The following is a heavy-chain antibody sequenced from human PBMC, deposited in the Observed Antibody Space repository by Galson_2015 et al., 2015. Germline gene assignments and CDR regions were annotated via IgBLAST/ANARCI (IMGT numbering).Heavy chain of an antibody. CDR2: INTNTGNP. D-gene: IGHD6-13*01. Sequence: SVKVSCKASGYTFSNYAMNWVRQAPGQGLEWMGWINTNTGNPTYVQGFTGRFVFSLDTSVSTAHLQTSSLKSEDTAVYYCAREAATAPRDDAFDVWGQGTLVTVSS. V-gene: IGHV7-4-1*02. CDR1: GYTFSNYA. J-gene: IGHJ3*01. CDR3: AREAATAPRDDAFDV.